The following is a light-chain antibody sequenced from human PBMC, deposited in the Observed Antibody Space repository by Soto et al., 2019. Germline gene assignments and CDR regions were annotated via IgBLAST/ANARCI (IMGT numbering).Light chain of an antibody. CDR1: QSVDTW. J-gene: IGKJ4*02. CDR3: QQYNNYPRT. Sequence: DIPMTQFPSTLSASVGDRVTITCRASQSVDTWMAWYQQKPGKAPRLLIYRASSLDRGVPSRSSGSGSGTEFTLTIRSLQPDDYATYYCQQYNNYPRTFGRGTKVEVK. V-gene: IGKV1-5*03. CDR2: RAS.